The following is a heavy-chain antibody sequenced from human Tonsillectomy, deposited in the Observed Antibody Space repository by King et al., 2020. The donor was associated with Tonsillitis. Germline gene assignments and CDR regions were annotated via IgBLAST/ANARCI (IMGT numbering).Heavy chain of an antibody. Sequence: VQLVESGGGVVQPGRSLRLSCAASGFTFRSYALHWVRQAPGKGLEWVAVISLDGSNKHYADSVKGRFTISRDNSKSTLYLQMNSLRAEDSAVYSCARAPQGLRPSANSSGRAVWGQGPRAPVPP. CDR2: ISLDGSNK. D-gene: IGHD5-12*01. J-gene: IGHJ4*03. V-gene: IGHV3-30-3*01. CDR1: GFTFRSYA. CDR3: ARAPQGLRPSANSSGRAV.